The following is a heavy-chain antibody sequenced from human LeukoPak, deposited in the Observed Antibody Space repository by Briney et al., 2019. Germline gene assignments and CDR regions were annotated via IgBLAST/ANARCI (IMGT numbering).Heavy chain of an antibody. Sequence: ASVKVSCKASGYTFTGYYMHWVRQAPGQGLEWMGWINPNSGGKNYAQKFQGRVTMTRDTSISTAYMELSRLRSDDTAVYYCARTRGVTTVTTGKHYYYYYGMDVWGQGTTVTVSS. V-gene: IGHV1-2*02. D-gene: IGHD4-17*01. CDR3: ARTRGVTTVTTGKHYYYYYGMDV. J-gene: IGHJ6*02. CDR1: GYTFTGYY. CDR2: INPNSGGK.